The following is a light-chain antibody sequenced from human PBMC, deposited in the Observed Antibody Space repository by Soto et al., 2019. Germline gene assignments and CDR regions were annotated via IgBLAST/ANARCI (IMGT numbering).Light chain of an antibody. CDR3: QQRSNWPPYT. Sequence: EIVLTQSPATLYLSPGERATLSCSASQSVSSYLDWYQQKRGEAHRLLIYDASNRATGIPARFSGSGSGTDFTLTISSLEPEDFAVYDCQQRSNWPPYTFGQGTKLEIK. J-gene: IGKJ2*01. V-gene: IGKV3-11*01. CDR1: QSVSSY. CDR2: DAS.